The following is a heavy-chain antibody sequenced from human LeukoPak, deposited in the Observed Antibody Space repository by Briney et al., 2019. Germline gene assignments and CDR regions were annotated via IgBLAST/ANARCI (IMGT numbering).Heavy chain of an antibody. V-gene: IGHV3-48*03. CDR3: ARDYGGSSPFDY. CDR2: ISSSGSDI. D-gene: IGHD4-23*01. J-gene: IGHJ4*02. CDR1: GFTFSNYE. Sequence: GGSLRLSCAASGFTFSNYEMHGVRQAPGKGLEWGSYISSSGSDIYYADSVKGRFTISTDNAKNSLYLHMNSLRAEDTAVYYCARDYGGSSPFDYWGQGTLVTVSS.